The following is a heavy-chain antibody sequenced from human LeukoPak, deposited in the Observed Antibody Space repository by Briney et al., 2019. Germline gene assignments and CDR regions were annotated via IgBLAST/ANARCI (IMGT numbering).Heavy chain of an antibody. D-gene: IGHD5-12*01. Sequence: GGSLRLSCAASGFTFSSYWMTWVRQAPGKGLEWVANIEPGGSEKFYVDSVKGRFTISRDNAKNSLYLQMNSLRAEDTARYYCARVGLDRRGYSGYEAFDYWGQGTLVTVSS. V-gene: IGHV3-7*01. CDR2: IEPGGSEK. J-gene: IGHJ4*02. CDR1: GFTFSSYW. CDR3: ARVGLDRRGYSGYEAFDY.